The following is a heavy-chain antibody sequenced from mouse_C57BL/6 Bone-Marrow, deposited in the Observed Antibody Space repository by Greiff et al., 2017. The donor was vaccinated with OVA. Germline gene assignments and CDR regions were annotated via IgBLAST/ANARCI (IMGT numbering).Heavy chain of an antibody. CDR2: INPSDSYT. J-gene: IGHJ3*01. CDR1: GYTFTSYW. Sequence: QVQLQQPGAELVRPGTSVKLSCKASGYTFTSYWMHWVKQRPGQGLEWIGVINPSDSYTNYNQKFKGKATLTVDTSSSTAYMQLSSLTSEDSAVYYGARRALYYDYAWCAYWGQGTLVTVSA. CDR3: ARRALYYDYAWCAY. D-gene: IGHD2-4*01. V-gene: IGHV1-59*01.